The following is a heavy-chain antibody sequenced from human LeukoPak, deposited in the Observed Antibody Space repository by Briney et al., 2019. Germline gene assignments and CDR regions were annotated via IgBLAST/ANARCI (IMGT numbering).Heavy chain of an antibody. CDR2: IRYDGSHE. CDR3: APGDYSRSGLPSPFDY. V-gene: IGHV3-30*02. J-gene: IGHJ4*02. Sequence: GGSLRLSCAASGFTFSNYGMHWVRQAPGKGLEWVAFIRYDGSHEYYADSVKGRFTISRDNSKNTLYLQMNSLRDEDTAVYYCAPGDYSRSGLPSPFDYWGQGTLVTVSS. CDR1: GFTFSNYG. D-gene: IGHD3-10*01.